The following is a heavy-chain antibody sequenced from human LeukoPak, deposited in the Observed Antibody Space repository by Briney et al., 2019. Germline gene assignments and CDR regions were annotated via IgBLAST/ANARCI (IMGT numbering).Heavy chain of an antibody. Sequence: PGGSLRLSCAASGFIFSSYGMHWVRQAPSKGLEWVAVISYDGSNKYYADSVKGRFTISRDNSKNTLYLQMNSLRAEDTAVYYCAKFRGSGSSKDAFDIWGQGTMVTVSS. J-gene: IGHJ3*02. CDR2: ISYDGSNK. CDR1: GFIFSSYG. D-gene: IGHD6-19*01. V-gene: IGHV3-30*18. CDR3: AKFRGSGSSKDAFDI.